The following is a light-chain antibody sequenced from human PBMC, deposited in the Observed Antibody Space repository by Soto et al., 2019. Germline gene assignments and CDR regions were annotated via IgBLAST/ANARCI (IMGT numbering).Light chain of an antibody. CDR1: QGTSTW. J-gene: IGKJ4*01. V-gene: IGKV1D-12*01. CDR3: HRGTVPRT. CDR2: AAS. Sequence: DIQMTQSPSSVSASVGDRVTITCRASQGTSTWLAWYQQKPGKAPKLLIYAASTLQSGVPSRFSGSGSGTDFTLTISSLQPEDSATYYCHRGTVPRTFGGGTKVEIK.